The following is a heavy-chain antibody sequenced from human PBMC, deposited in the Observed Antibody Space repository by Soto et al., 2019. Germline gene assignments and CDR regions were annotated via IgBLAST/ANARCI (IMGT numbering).Heavy chain of an antibody. V-gene: IGHV3-72*01. CDR1: GFTFSDHY. CDR2: TRNKANSYST. D-gene: IGHD1-1*01. CDR3: ARASPGANDHYYMDV. J-gene: IGHJ6*03. Sequence: EVQLVESGGGLVQPGGSLRLSCAASGFTFSDHYMDWVRQVPGKGLEWVGRTRNKANSYSTEYAASVKGRFTISRDDSKNSLYLQMNSLKTEDTAVYYCARASPGANDHYYMDVWAKGTTVTVSS.